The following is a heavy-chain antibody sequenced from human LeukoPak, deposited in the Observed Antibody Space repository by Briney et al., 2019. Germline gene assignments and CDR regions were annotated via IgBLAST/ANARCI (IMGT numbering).Heavy chain of an antibody. CDR2: IIPILGIA. V-gene: IGHV1-69*04. D-gene: IGHD1-26*01. Sequence: SVKVSCKASGGTFSSYAISWVRQAPGQGLEWMGRIIPILGIANYAQKFQGRVTITADKSTSTAYMELSSLRSEDTAVYYCVRVGATGYYYYYGMDVWGQGTTVTVSS. CDR1: GGTFSSYA. CDR3: VRVGATGYYYYYGMDV. J-gene: IGHJ6*02.